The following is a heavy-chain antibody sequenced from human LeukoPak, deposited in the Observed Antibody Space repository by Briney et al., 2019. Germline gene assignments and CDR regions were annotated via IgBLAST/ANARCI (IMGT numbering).Heavy chain of an antibody. CDR2: ISSSGSTI. CDR3: ARDRSKGSYGDYCAFDI. V-gene: IGHV3-11*01. CDR1: GFTFGDYY. D-gene: IGHD4-17*01. J-gene: IGHJ3*02. Sequence: PGGSLRLPCAASGFTFGDYYMSWIRQAPGKGLEWVSYISSSGSTIYYADSVKGRFTISRDNAKNSLYLQMNSLRAEDTAVYYCARDRSKGSYGDYCAFDIWGQGTMVTVSS.